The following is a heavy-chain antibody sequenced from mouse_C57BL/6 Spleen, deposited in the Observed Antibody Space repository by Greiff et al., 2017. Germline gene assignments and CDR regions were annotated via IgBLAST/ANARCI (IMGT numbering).Heavy chain of an antibody. D-gene: IGHD4-1*01. V-gene: IGHV1-19*01. CDR3: ARRRGWDVYYFDY. CDR1: GYTFTDYY. CDR2: INPYNGGT. Sequence: VQLQQSGPVLVKPGASVTMSCKASGYTFTDYYMNWVKQSHGKSLEWIGVINPYNGGTSYNQKFKGKATLTVDKSSSTAYMELNSLTSEDSAVYYCARRRGWDVYYFDYWGQGTTLTVSS. J-gene: IGHJ2*01.